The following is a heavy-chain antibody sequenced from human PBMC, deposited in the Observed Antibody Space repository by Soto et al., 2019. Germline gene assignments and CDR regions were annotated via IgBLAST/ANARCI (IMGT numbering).Heavy chain of an antibody. J-gene: IGHJ2*01. Sequence: QVQLVQSGAEVQKPGASVKASCKASGYTFINYGMHWVRQAPGQRLEWMGWINGGNGHTKYSQKFQDRVTITRDTSASTVYMEMSSLRSEDTAVYYCARSGYSSGWYHWYLDFWGRGTLVTVSS. CDR1: GYTFINYG. CDR3: ARSGYSSGWYHWYLDF. CDR2: INGGNGHT. V-gene: IGHV1-3*01. D-gene: IGHD6-19*01.